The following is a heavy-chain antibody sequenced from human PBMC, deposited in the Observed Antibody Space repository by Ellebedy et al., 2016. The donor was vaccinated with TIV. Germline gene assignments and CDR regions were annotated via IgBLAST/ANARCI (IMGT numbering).Heavy chain of an antibody. Sequence: GGSLRLSXTVSGFTFTRHAMHWVRQAPGKGLEWVAFISFDGSNTYYTDSVKGRFTISRDNSKNTLYLQMNRLRTEDTAVYYCARDHPDSGTYNAGYWGQGTPVTVSS. CDR3: ARDHPDSGTYNAGY. CDR1: GFTFTRHA. D-gene: IGHD1-26*01. J-gene: IGHJ4*02. CDR2: ISFDGSNT. V-gene: IGHV3-30-3*01.